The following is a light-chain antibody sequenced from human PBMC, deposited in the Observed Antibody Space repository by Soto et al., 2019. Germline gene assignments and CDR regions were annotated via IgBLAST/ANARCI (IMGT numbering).Light chain of an antibody. CDR3: QHYSDSSWT. CDR2: AAS. J-gene: IGKJ1*01. CDR1: QRVSSH. V-gene: IGKV3D-15*01. Sequence: ETVMTQSPVTLSVSPGDTATLSCRASQRVSSHLAWYQQKPGQAPRLLIYAASNRAPGIPDRFSGSGSGTDFTLTISRLEPDDFAVYYCQHYSDSSWTFGQGTKVDIK.